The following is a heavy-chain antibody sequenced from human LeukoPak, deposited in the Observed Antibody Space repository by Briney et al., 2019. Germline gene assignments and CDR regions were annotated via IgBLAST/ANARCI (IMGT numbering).Heavy chain of an antibody. V-gene: IGHV3-7*01. CDR3: ARDRVELWFYYMDV. D-gene: IGHD5-18*01. CDR2: IKQDGSEK. J-gene: IGHJ6*03. Sequence: GGSLRLSCAASGFIFSNYWMSWVRRAPGKGLEWVANIKQDGSEKYYVDSVKGRFTISRDNAKNSLYLQMNSLRAEDTAVYYCARDRVELWFYYMDVWGKGTTVTVSS. CDR1: GFIFSNYW.